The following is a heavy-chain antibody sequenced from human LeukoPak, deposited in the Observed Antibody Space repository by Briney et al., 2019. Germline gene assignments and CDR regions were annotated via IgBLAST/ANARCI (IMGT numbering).Heavy chain of an antibody. D-gene: IGHD1-1*01. Sequence: PSETLSLTCTVSGGSISSYYWSWIRQPPGKGLGWIGYIYYSGSTNYNPSLKSRVTISVDTSKNQFSLKLSSVTAADTAVYYCARWNWNDGGFDYWGQGTLVTVSS. CDR3: ARWNWNDGGFDY. CDR2: IYYSGST. CDR1: GGSISSYY. J-gene: IGHJ4*02. V-gene: IGHV4-59*08.